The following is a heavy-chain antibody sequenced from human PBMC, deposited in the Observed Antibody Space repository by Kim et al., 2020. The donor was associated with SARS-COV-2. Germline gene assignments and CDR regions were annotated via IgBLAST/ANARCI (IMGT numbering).Heavy chain of an antibody. CDR3: AKALLRGVNYYYYGMDV. V-gene: IGHV3-30*02. D-gene: IGHD3-10*01. Sequence: VKGRFTSSRDNSKNTLYLQMNSLGAEDTALFYCAKALLRGVNYYYYGMDVWGQGTTVTVSS. J-gene: IGHJ6*02.